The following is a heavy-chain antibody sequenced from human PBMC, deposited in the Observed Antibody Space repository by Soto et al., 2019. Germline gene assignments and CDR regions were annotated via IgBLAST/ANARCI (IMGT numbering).Heavy chain of an antibody. J-gene: IGHJ6*03. Sequence: QLQLQESGPGLVKPSETLSLTCTVSGGSISSSSYYWGWIRQPPGKGLEGIGSIYYSGSTYYNPSLKSRVTTSVDTSKNQCSLKLSSVTAADTAVYYCARASRTIFGVVILYYYYYMDVWGKGTTVTVSS. D-gene: IGHD3-3*01. V-gene: IGHV4-39*01. CDR1: GGSISSSSYY. CDR2: IYYSGST. CDR3: ARASRTIFGVVILYYYYYMDV.